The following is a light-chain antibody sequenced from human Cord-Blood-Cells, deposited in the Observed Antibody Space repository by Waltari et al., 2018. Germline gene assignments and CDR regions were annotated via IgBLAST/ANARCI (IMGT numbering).Light chain of an antibody. V-gene: IGLV2-23*01. CDR1: SSDVGSYNF. CDR3: CSYAGSYVV. J-gene: IGLJ2*01. Sequence: QSALTQPASVSGSPGQSITISCTGTSSDVGSYNFVSWYQQNPGKAPKLMIYEGSKRPLGVSNRFSGSKSGNTASLTISGLQAEDEADYYCCSYAGSYVVFGGGTKLTVL. CDR2: EGS.